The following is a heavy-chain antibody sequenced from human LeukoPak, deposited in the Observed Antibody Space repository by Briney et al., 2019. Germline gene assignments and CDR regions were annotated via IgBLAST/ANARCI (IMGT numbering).Heavy chain of an antibody. J-gene: IGHJ4*02. Sequence: PGGSLRLSCAASGFTFSSYSMNWVRQAPGKGLEWVSYISSGGSNIYYAESVEGRFTISRDNAKNSLYLQMNSLRVDDTAVYYCARDGGFSDAVWSGYWDYWGQGTLVTVSS. V-gene: IGHV3-48*01. CDR3: ARDGGFSDAVWSGYWDY. CDR1: GFTFSSYS. CDR2: ISSGGSNI. D-gene: IGHD3-3*01.